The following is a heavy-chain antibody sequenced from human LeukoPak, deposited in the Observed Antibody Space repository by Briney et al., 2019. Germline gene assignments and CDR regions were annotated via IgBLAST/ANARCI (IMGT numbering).Heavy chain of an antibody. D-gene: IGHD3-10*01. CDR2: IYYSGST. J-gene: IGHJ4*02. CDR3: ARVDGSGSYYIRYFDY. CDR1: GGSISSSSYY. Sequence: SETLSLTCTVSGGSISSSSYYWGWIRQPPGKGLEWIGVIYYSGSTYYNPSLKSRVTISIDTSKNQFSLKLSSVTAADTAVYYCARVDGSGSYYIRYFDYWGQGTLVTVSS. V-gene: IGHV4-39*07.